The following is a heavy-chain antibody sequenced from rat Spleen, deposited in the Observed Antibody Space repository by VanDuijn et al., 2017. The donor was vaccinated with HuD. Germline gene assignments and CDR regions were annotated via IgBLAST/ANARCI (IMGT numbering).Heavy chain of an antibody. CDR1: GFTFSDYA. D-gene: IGHD1-2*01. J-gene: IGHJ4*01. Sequence: EVHLVESGGGLLQPGRSLKLSCAASGFTFSDYAMAWVRQAPKTGLEWVATIIYDGSSTYYRDSVKGRFTISRDNAKSTLYLQMDSLRSEDTATYYCTTSNYYSSYIYLDAWGQGASVTVSS. V-gene: IGHV5-17*01. CDR2: IIYDGSST. CDR3: TTSNYYSSYIYLDA.